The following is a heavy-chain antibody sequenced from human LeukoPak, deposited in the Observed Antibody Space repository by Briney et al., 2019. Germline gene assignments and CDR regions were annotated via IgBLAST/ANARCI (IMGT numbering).Heavy chain of an antibody. D-gene: IGHD3-22*01. J-gene: IGHJ4*02. CDR3: ARADYYDSGTCDY. CDR1: GGSISSYY. V-gene: IGHV4-59*08. Sequence: SETLSLTCTVSGGSISSYYWSWIRQPPGKGLEWIGYIYYSGSTNYNPSLKSRVTISVDTSKNQFSLKLSSVTAADTAVYYCARADYYDSGTCDYWGQGTLVTVSS. CDR2: IYYSGST.